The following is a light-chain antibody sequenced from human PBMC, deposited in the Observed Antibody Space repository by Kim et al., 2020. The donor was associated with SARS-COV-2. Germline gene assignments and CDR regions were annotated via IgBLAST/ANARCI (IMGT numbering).Light chain of an antibody. CDR1: NSGRKN. CDR3: QVWDSSTAV. CDR2: RDT. Sequence: VARGQSARITCGRNNSGRKNVHWYQQKPGQAPVLVIYRDTDRPSGIPERFSGSNSGNTATLTISRAQAGDEADYYCQVWDSSTAVFGGGTQLTVL. V-gene: IGLV3-9*01. J-gene: IGLJ3*02.